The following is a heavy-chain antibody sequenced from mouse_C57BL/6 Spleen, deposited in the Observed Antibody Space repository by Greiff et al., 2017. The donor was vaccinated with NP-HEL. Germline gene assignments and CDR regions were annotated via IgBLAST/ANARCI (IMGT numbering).Heavy chain of an antibody. Sequence: EVKLQESGPGMVKPSQSLSLTCTVTGYSITSGYDWHWIRHFPGNKLEWMGYISYSGSTNYNPSLKSRISITHDISKNHFFLKLNSVTTEDTATYYGASSLAGAWFAYWGQGTLVTVSA. CDR2: ISYSGST. CDR3: ASSLAGAWFAY. CDR1: GYSITSGYD. V-gene: IGHV3-1*01. J-gene: IGHJ3*01. D-gene: IGHD6-1*01.